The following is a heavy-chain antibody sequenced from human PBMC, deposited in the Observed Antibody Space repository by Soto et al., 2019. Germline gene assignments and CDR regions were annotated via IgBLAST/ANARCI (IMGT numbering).Heavy chain of an antibody. CDR1: GYTFTSYA. D-gene: IGHD2-15*01. Sequence: ASVKVSCKASGYTFTSYAMHWVGQAPGQRLEWMGWINAGNGNTKYSQKFQGRVTITRDTSASTAYMELSSLRSEDTAVYYCARGGYCSGGSCYSVGSYGMDVWGQGTTVTVSS. CDR3: ARGGYCSGGSCYSVGSYGMDV. CDR2: INAGNGNT. J-gene: IGHJ6*02. V-gene: IGHV1-3*01.